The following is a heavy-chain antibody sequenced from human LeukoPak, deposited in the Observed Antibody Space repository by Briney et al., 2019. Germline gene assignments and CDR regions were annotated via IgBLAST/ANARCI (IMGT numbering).Heavy chain of an antibody. D-gene: IGHD3-10*01. CDR1: GFTFSSYN. J-gene: IGHJ2*01. Sequence: PGGSLRLSCAACGFTFSSYNMNWVRQAPGKGLEWVSSITSSSSYSSYIYYPDSVRGRFTISRDNAKNSLYLQMNSLRAEDTAVYYCARAPYGSGTYWYFDLWGRGTLVTVSS. V-gene: IGHV3-21*01. CDR3: ARAPYGSGTYWYFDL. CDR2: ITSSSSYSSYI.